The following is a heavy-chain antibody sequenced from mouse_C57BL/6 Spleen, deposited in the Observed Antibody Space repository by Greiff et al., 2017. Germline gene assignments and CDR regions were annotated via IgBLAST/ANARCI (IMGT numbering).Heavy chain of an antibody. CDR3: ARIEARGLFDY. Sequence: QVQLQQPGAELVRPGSSVKLSCKASGYTFTSYWMDWVKQRPGQGLEWIGNIYPSDSETHYNQKFKDKATLTVDKSSSTAYMQLSSLTSEDSAVYYCARIEARGLFDYWGQGTTLTVSS. J-gene: IGHJ2*01. CDR1: GYTFTSYW. V-gene: IGHV1-61*01. D-gene: IGHD3-1*01. CDR2: IYPSDSET.